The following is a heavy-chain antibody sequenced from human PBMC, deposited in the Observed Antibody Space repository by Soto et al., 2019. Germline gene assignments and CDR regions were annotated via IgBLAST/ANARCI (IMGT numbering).Heavy chain of an antibody. V-gene: IGHV1-3*01. CDR1: GYTFTSYA. D-gene: IGHD6-6*01. J-gene: IGHJ5*02. CDR3: AREDSRSIAGSFDP. CDR2: INAGNGNT. Sequence: QVQLVQSGAEVKKPGASVKVSCKASGYTFTSYAMHWVRQAPGQRLEWMGWINAGNGNTKYSQKFQGRVTITRDTSASTAYMELSSLRSEDMAVYYCAREDSRSIAGSFDPWGQGTLVTVSS.